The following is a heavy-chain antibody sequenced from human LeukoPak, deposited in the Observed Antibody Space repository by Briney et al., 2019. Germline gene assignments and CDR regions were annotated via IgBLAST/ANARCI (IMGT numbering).Heavy chain of an antibody. CDR1: GYTFTSYG. J-gene: IGHJ4*02. CDR3: ASLRPDGYYSSGDDY. D-gene: IGHD3-22*01. Sequence: ASVKVSCKASGYTFTSYGISWVRQAPGQGLEWMGWISAYNGNTNYAQKLQGRVTMTTDTSTSTAYMELRSLRSDDTAVYYCASLRPDGYYSSGDDYWGQGTLVTVSS. V-gene: IGHV1-18*01. CDR2: ISAYNGNT.